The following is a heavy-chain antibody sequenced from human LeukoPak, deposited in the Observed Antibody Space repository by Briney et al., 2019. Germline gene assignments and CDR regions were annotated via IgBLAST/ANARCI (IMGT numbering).Heavy chain of an antibody. J-gene: IGHJ4*02. CDR2: IHNSGST. Sequence: SETLSLTCTVSGGSISSYHWSWIRQPPAKGLEWIGYIHNSGSTNYNPSLKSRVTISVDTSKNEFSLKLSSVTAADTAVYYCARHADTSMIELDYWGQGILVTVSS. CDR3: ARHADTSMIELDY. D-gene: IGHD5-18*01. CDR1: GGSISSYH. V-gene: IGHV4-59*08.